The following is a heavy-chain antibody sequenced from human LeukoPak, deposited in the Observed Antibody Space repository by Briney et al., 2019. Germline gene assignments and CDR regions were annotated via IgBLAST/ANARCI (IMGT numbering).Heavy chain of an antibody. Sequence: SETLSLTCTVSGGSISNYHWSWIRQPPGKGLGWIGYIYYSGSTNYNPSLKSRVTISVDTSKNQFSLKLSSVTAADTAVYYCARERRGYDILTGYFDYYYGMDVWGQGTTVTVSS. CDR2: IYYSGST. D-gene: IGHD3-9*01. J-gene: IGHJ6*02. CDR3: ARERRGYDILTGYFDYYYGMDV. V-gene: IGHV4-59*01. CDR1: GGSISNYH.